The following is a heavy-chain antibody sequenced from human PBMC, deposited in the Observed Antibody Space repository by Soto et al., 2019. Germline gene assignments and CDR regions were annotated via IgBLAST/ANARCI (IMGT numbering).Heavy chain of an antibody. J-gene: IGHJ4*02. D-gene: IGHD6-19*01. V-gene: IGHV1-24*01. CDR2: FDPEDGET. CDR1: GYTLTELS. CDR3: ATLQYSSGWFDY. Sequence: RASVKVSCKVSGYTLTELSMHWVRQAPGKGLEWMGGFDPEDGETIYAQKFQGRVTMTEDTSTDTAYMELSSLRSEDTAVYYCATLQYSSGWFDYWGQGTLVTVSS.